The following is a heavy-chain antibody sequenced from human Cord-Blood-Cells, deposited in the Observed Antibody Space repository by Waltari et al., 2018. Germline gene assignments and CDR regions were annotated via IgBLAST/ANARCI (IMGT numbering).Heavy chain of an antibody. V-gene: IGHV3-33*01. Sequence: QVQLVESGGGVVQPGRSLRLSCAASGFTFSSYGMHWVRQAPGKGLEWVVVIWYDGSNKYYADSVKGRFTISRDNSKNTLYLQMNSLRAEDTAVYYCARRGSSSYYFDYWGQGTLVTVSS. CDR1: GFTFSSYG. J-gene: IGHJ4*02. D-gene: IGHD6-6*01. CDR2: IWYDGSNK. CDR3: ARRGSSSYYFDY.